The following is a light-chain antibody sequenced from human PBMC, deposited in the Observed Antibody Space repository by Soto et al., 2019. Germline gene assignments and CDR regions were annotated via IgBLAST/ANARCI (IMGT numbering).Light chain of an antibody. CDR2: GNS. CDR3: QSYDSRLSGYV. CDR1: SSNIGAGYD. Sequence: QSVLTQPPSVSGAPGQRVTISCTGSSSNIGAGYDVHWYQQLPGTAPKLLIYGNSNRPSGVPDRVSGSKSGTSASLAITGLQDEDEADYYCQSYDSRLSGYVFGTGTKLTVL. V-gene: IGLV1-40*01. J-gene: IGLJ1*01.